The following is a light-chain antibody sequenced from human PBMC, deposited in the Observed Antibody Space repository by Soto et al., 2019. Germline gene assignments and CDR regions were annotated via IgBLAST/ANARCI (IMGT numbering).Light chain of an antibody. V-gene: IGLV2-14*01. CDR3: SSYSRSGPV. CDR1: NSDVGGYNY. CDR2: EVT. Sequence: QSALSQPASVSGSPGQSFNLSCTGTNSDVGGYNYVSWYQQHPGKAPKLIIYEVTNRPSGVSDRFSGSKSGNTASLTISGLQAEDEAAYYCSSYSRSGPVFGGGTKLTVL. J-gene: IGLJ2*01.